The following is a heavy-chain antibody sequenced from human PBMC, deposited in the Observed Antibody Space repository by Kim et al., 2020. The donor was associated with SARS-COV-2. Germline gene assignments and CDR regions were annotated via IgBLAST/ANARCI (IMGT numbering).Heavy chain of an antibody. D-gene: IGHD6-13*01. Sequence: GGSLRLSCAASGFTVSSNYMSWVRQAPGKGLEWVSVIYSGGSTYYTDSVKGRFTISRDNSKNTLYLQMNSLRAEDTAVYYCARGPGYSSSWANWFDPWGQGTLVTVSS. J-gene: IGHJ5*02. CDR1: GFTVSSNY. CDR2: IYSGGST. CDR3: ARGPGYSSSWANWFDP. V-gene: IGHV3-66*02.